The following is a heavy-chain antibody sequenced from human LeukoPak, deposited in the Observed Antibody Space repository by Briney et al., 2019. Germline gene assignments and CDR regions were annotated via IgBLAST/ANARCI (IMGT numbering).Heavy chain of an antibody. Sequence: GGSLRLSCAASGFTFSSYGMHWVRQAPGKGLEWVAFIRYDGSNKYYADSVKGRFTISRDNSKNTLYLQMNSLRAEDTAVYYCASGYYDSSGYYDLIYFDYWGQGTLVTVSS. CDR3: ASGYYDSSGYYDLIYFDY. CDR1: GFTFSSYG. D-gene: IGHD3-22*01. CDR2: IRYDGSNK. J-gene: IGHJ4*02. V-gene: IGHV3-30*02.